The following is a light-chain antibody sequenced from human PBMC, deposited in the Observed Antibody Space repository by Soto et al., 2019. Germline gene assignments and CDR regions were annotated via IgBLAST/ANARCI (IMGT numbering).Light chain of an antibody. CDR2: EVS. CDR3: SSYTTSNTWL. Sequence: QSVLTQPASVSGSPGQSITIFCTATTSDVGGFDSVSWYQQHPGTAPRVIIYEVSNRPSGVSYRFSGSKSANTASLTISGLQADDEADYYCSSYTTSNTWLFGGGTKLTVL. J-gene: IGLJ3*02. V-gene: IGLV2-14*01. CDR1: TSDVGGFDS.